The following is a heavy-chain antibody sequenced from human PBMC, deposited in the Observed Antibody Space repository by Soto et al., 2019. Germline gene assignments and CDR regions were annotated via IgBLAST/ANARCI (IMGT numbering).Heavy chain of an antibody. Sequence: GGSLRLSCAASGFTVSSNYMSWVRQAPGKGLEWVSVIYSGGSTYYADSVKGRFTISRDDSKSIAYLQMNSLRTEDTALYYCTRASSLDFDFWGRGTLVTVSS. CDR2: IYSGGST. CDR3: TRASSLDFDF. V-gene: IGHV3-53*01. D-gene: IGHD3-16*01. J-gene: IGHJ4*02. CDR1: GFTVSSNY.